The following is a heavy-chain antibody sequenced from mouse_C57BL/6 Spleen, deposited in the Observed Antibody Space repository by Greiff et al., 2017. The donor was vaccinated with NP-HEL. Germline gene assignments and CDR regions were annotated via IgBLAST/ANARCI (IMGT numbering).Heavy chain of an antibody. J-gene: IGHJ4*01. Sequence: DVKLVESGGGLVKPGGSLKLSCAASGFTFSDYGMHWVRQAPEKGLEWVAYISSGSSTIYYADTVKGRFTISRDNAKNTLFLQMTSLRSEDTAMYYCARAFYYDYDGYAMDYWGQGTSVTVSS. CDR3: ARAFYYDYDGYAMDY. CDR1: GFTFSDYG. CDR2: ISSGSSTI. V-gene: IGHV5-17*01. D-gene: IGHD2-4*01.